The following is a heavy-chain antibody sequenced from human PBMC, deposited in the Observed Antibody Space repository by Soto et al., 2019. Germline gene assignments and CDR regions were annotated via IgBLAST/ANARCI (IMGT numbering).Heavy chain of an antibody. D-gene: IGHD2-2*01. J-gene: IGHJ4*02. CDR2: ISDTGSSH. Sequence: GGSLRLSCVGSGFTFSSYGMHWVRQAPGKGLECVAVISDTGSSHYYAASVEGRFTISRENSKNTLSLHMDRLRVEDTAVYYCAKDRGGDCPDNSCYFGADYWGQGTPVTVS. V-gene: IGHV3-30*18. CDR1: GFTFSSYG. CDR3: AKDRGGDCPDNSCYFGADY.